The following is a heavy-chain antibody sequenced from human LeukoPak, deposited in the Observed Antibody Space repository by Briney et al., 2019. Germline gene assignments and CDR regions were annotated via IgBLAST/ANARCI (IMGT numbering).Heavy chain of an antibody. CDR1: GGAFSSYA. CDR3: ARDRGAGGSPDY. D-gene: IGHD3-10*01. CDR2: IIPVFGTA. V-gene: IGHV1-69*13. Sequence: SVKVSCKASGGAFSSYAISWVRQAPGQGLEWMEGIIPVFGTANYAQKFQGRVTITADESTSTAYMELSSLRSEDTAVYYCARDRGAGGSPDYWGQGTLVTVSS. J-gene: IGHJ4*02.